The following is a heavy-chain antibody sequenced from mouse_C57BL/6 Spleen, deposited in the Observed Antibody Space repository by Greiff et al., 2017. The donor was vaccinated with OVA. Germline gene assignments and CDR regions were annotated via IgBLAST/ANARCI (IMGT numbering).Heavy chain of an antibody. CDR2: ISSGSSTI. Sequence: EVMLVESGGGLVKPGGSLKLSCAASGFTFSDYGMHWVRQAPEKGLEWVAYISSGSSTIYYADTVKGRFTISRDNAKNTLFLQMTMLRSEDTAMYYCARPVDSSGYWFAYWGQGTLVTVSA. D-gene: IGHD3-2*02. J-gene: IGHJ3*01. V-gene: IGHV5-17*01. CDR1: GFTFSDYG. CDR3: ARPVDSSGYWFAY.